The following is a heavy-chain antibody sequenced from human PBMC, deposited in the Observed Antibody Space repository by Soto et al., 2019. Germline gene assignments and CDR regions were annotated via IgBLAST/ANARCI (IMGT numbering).Heavy chain of an antibody. Sequence: PSETLSLTCAVYGGSFSGYYWSWIRQPPGKGLEWIGEINHSGSTNYNPSLKSRVTIAVDTSKNQFSLKLSSVTAADTAVYYGAREKAYYYGSGSYWYYYGMDVWGQGTTFT. CDR3: AREKAYYYGSGSYWYYYGMDV. D-gene: IGHD3-10*01. CDR2: INHSGST. J-gene: IGHJ6*02. V-gene: IGHV4-34*01. CDR1: GGSFSGYY.